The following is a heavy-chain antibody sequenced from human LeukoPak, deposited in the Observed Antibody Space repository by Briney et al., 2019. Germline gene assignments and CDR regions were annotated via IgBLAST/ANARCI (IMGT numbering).Heavy chain of an antibody. CDR2: IYYSGST. CDR1: GGSISSSSYY. J-gene: IGHJ4*02. D-gene: IGHD3-22*01. CDR3: AREMDDSSGYIDY. Sequence: PSETLSLTCTVSGGSISSSSYYWGWIRQPPGKGLEWIGSIYYSGSTYYNPSLKSRVTISVDTSKNQFSLKLSSVTAADTAVYYCAREMDDSSGYIDYWGQGTLVTVSS. V-gene: IGHV4-39*07.